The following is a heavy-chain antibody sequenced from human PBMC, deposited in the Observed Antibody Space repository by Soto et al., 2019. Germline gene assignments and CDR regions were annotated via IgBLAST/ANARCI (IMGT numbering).Heavy chain of an antibody. CDR3: ACYLPENDYGDYGSQGGAFDI. CDR2: IYSSGST. CDR1: DGSISSGGYY. Sequence: QVQLQESGPGLVKPSQTLSLTCTVSDGSISSGGYYWSWIRQHPGQGLEWIGYIYSSGSTYYNPSLSGRVTISVDTSRNQSRLQMSSVTAADTAVYYCACYLPENDYGDYGSQGGAFDIWGQGTMVTVSS. V-gene: IGHV4-31*03. J-gene: IGHJ3*02. D-gene: IGHD4-17*01.